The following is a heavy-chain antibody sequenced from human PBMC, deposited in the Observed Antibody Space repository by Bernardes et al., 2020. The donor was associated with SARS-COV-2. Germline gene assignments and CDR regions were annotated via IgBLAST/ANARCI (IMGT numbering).Heavy chain of an antibody. J-gene: IGHJ4*02. CDR3: ARENHGRFDY. Sequence: GGSLRLSCAASGFTFSSYAMHWVRQAPGKGLEWVAVISYDGSNKYYADSVKGRFTISRDNSKNTLYLQVNSLRAEDTAVYYCARENHGRFDYWGQGTLVTVSS. CDR2: ISYDGSNK. V-gene: IGHV3-30-3*01. CDR1: GFTFSSYA.